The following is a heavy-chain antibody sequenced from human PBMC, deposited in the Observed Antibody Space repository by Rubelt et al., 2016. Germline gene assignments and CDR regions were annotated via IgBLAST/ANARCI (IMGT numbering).Heavy chain of an antibody. V-gene: IGHV4-61*01. CDR2: FYSGST. Sequence: QLQLQQWGAGLLKPSETLSLTCSVSGGSVSTGSYFWNWIRQPPGKGLEWIGYFYSGSTNYKPSLKSRVTISVDTSKNLFSLNLRSVTAADTAVYYCARDRGRTPFDYWGQGILVTVSS. CDR3: ARDRGRTPFDY. J-gene: IGHJ4*02. D-gene: IGHD1-14*01. CDR1: GGSVSTGSYF.